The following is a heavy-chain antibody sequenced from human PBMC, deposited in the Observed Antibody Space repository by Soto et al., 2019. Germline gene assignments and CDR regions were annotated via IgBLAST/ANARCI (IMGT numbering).Heavy chain of an antibody. J-gene: IGHJ4*02. Sequence: SETLSLTCTVSGGSISSGDYYWSWIRQPPGKGLEWIGCIYYSGSTYYNPSLKSRVTISVDTSKNQFSLKLSSVTAADTAVYYCERELYDFWSATIDYWGQGTLVTVSS. CDR2: IYYSGST. CDR3: ERELYDFWSATIDY. D-gene: IGHD3-3*01. V-gene: IGHV4-30-4*01. CDR1: GGSISSGDYY.